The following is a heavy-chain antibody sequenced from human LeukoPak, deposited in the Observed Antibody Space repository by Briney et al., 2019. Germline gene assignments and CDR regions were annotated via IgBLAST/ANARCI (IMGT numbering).Heavy chain of an antibody. D-gene: IGHD6-6*01. J-gene: IGHJ5*02. Sequence: ASVKVSCKASGYTFTSYYMHWVRQAPGQGLEWMGIINPSGGSTSYAQKFQGRVTMTRDTSTSTVYMELSSLRSEDTAAYYCARAHPSSSSVNWFDPWGQGTLVTVSS. CDR3: ARAHPSSSSVNWFDP. V-gene: IGHV1-46*01. CDR2: INPSGGST. CDR1: GYTFTSYY.